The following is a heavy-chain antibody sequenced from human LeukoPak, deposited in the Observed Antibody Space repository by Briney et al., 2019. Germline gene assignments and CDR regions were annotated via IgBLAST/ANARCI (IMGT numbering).Heavy chain of an antibody. Sequence: KPSETLSPTCAVYGGSFSGYYWTWIRQPPGKGLEWIGEIIDTGSTKYNSSLKSRVTISVDTSKNQFSLSLDSVTAADTAVYYCARGLASGYPPIPFDYWGQGTLVTVSS. J-gene: IGHJ4*02. CDR3: ARGLASGYPPIPFDY. CDR1: GGSFSGYY. D-gene: IGHD3-3*01. CDR2: IIDTGST. V-gene: IGHV4-34*12.